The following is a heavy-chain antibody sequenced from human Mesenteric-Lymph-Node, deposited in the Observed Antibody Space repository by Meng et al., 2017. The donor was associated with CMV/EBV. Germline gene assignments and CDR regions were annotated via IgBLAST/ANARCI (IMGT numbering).Heavy chain of an antibody. J-gene: IGHJ4*02. CDR1: AYTFTNYY. Sequence: ASVKVSCKASAYTFTNYYIHWVRQAPGQGLEWMGIVNPSGDSTSYAQKFQGRVTMTRDTSTSTVYMELSSLRSDDTAVYYCARDFSWNTAMVTGALGYWGQGTLVTVSS. CDR2: VNPSGDST. V-gene: IGHV1-46*01. D-gene: IGHD5-18*01. CDR3: ARDFSWNTAMVTGALGY.